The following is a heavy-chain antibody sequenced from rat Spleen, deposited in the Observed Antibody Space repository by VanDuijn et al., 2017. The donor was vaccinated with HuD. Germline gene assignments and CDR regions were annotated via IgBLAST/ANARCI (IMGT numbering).Heavy chain of an antibody. V-gene: IGHV2-13*01. CDR1: GFSLISYA. J-gene: IGHJ2*01. CDR3: ARLRNNYDYFDY. Sequence: QVQLKESGPGLVQSSQTLSLTCTVSGFSLISYAVNWVRQPPGKGLEWMGGIWGDGSTNYNSALKSRLSISRDTSKSQVFLKMNSLQTEDTATYYCARLRNNYDYFDYWGQGVMVTVSS. CDR2: IWGDGST. D-gene: IGHD1-5*01.